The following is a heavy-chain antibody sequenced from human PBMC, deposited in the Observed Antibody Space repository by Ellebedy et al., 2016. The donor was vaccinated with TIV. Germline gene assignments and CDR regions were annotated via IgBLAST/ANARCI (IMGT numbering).Heavy chain of an antibody. D-gene: IGHD4-17*01. Sequence: GESLKISCAASRFSFRSYWMSWVRQAPGKGLEWVANMRQDGNDKYYVDSVRGRFTISRDNAKNLLFLQMSSLRAEDTAVYYCATDGSYGDYLSPAHAFENWGQGTVVIVSS. V-gene: IGHV3-7*01. CDR3: ATDGSYGDYLSPAHAFEN. J-gene: IGHJ3*02. CDR1: RFSFRSYW. CDR2: MRQDGNDK.